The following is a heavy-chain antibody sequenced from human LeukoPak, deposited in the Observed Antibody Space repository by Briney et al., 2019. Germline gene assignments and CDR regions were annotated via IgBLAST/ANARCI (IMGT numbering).Heavy chain of an antibody. CDR1: GFTFSSEW. D-gene: IGHD1-1*01. Sequence: GGSLRLSCAASGFTFSSEWMNWVRQAPGKKLEWVAIIKGDGSEEYYVDSVKGRFTISRDNTKNSLYLQMNRLRVEDTALYYCVKGNGFLLGFWGQGTQVTVSS. CDR2: IKGDGSEE. CDR3: VKGNGFLLGF. V-gene: IGHV3-7*01. J-gene: IGHJ4*02.